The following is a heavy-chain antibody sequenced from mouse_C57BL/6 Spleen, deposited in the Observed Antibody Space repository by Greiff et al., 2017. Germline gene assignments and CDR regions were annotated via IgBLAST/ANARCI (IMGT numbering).Heavy chain of an antibody. CDR1: GFTFSDYG. Sequence: EVKVVESGGGLVKPGGSLKLSCAASGFTFSDYGMHWVRQAPEKGLEWVAYISSGSSTNYYADTVKGRFTISRDNAKNTLFLQMTSLRSEDTAMYYCARRSYYYGSMDYWGQGTSVTVSS. CDR3: ARRSYYYGSMDY. CDR2: ISSGSSTN. J-gene: IGHJ4*01. V-gene: IGHV5-17*01. D-gene: IGHD1-1*01.